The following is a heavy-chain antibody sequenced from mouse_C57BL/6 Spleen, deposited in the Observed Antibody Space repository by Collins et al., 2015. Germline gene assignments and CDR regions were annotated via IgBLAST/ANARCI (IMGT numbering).Heavy chain of an antibody. CDR1: GYTFTSYG. CDR2: IYPRSGNT. J-gene: IGHJ4*01. Sequence: QVQLQQSGAELARPGASVKLSCKASGYTFTSYGISWVKQRTGQGLEWIGEIYPRSGNTYYNEKFKGKATLTADKSSSTAYMELRSLTSEDSAVYFCARRPPITTVVAYYYAMDYWGQGTSVTVSS. D-gene: IGHD1-1*01. CDR3: ARRPPITTVVAYYYAMDY. V-gene: IGHV1-81*01.